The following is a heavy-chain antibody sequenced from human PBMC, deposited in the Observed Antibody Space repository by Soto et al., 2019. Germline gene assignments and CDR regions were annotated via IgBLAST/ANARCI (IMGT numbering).Heavy chain of an antibody. CDR3: ANGGFSMIRDY. CDR1: GFTFSGYA. V-gene: IGHV3-23*01. CDR2: ISNSGGTT. D-gene: IGHD3-22*01. J-gene: IGHJ4*02. Sequence: EVQVLESGGGLVQPGGSLRVSCVASGFTFSGYAMSWVRQAPGKGLEWVSSISNSGGTTHYADSVKGRFTISRDNSKNTLYLEMNRLRAEDTALYYCANGGFSMIRDYWGQGTLVTVSS.